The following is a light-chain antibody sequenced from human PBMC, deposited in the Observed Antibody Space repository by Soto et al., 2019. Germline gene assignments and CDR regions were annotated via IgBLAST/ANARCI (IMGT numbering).Light chain of an antibody. J-gene: IGLJ1*01. CDR2: EVS. CDR3: ISYTGSSTSYV. V-gene: IGLV2-14*01. CDR1: SSDVGSYDH. Sequence: LTQPASVSGSPGQSINISCSGTSSDVGSYDHVAWYQQFPGKTPKLMIYEVSNRPSGVSSRFSGSKSGNTASLTISGLQAEDEADYYCISYTGSSTSYVFGSGTKVTAL.